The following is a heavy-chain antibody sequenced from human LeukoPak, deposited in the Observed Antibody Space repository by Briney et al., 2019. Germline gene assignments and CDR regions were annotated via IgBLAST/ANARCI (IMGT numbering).Heavy chain of an antibody. J-gene: IGHJ4*02. CDR2: IKEDGRAE. V-gene: IGHV3-7*03. D-gene: IGHD6-19*01. CDR1: GFRFGSDW. CDR3: VRDSGWCHFDY. Sequence: GGSLRLSCAASGFRFGSDWMSWARQAPGKGLEWVAHIKEDGRAEKYVDSVKGRFSISRDHAKNSLYLQMNSLRVEDTAVYYCVRDSGWCHFDYWGQGILVTVSP.